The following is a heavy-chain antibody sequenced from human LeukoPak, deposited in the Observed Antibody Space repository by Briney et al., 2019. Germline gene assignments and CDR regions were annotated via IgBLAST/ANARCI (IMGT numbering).Heavy chain of an antibody. Sequence: GASVKVSCKASGGIFSTYAISWVRQAPGQGLEWMGGIIPIFGTTNFAQKFQGRVTITADESTSTAYMELSSLRSDDTAVYYCAAAGTFEYFDYWGQGTLVTVSS. CDR2: IIPIFGTT. CDR1: GGIFSTYA. J-gene: IGHJ4*02. D-gene: IGHD6-13*01. CDR3: AAAGTFEYFDY. V-gene: IGHV1-69*01.